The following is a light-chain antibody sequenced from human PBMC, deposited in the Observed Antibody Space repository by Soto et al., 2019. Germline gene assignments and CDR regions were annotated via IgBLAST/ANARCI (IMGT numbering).Light chain of an antibody. J-gene: IGLJ1*01. V-gene: IGLV2-14*01. CDR3: SSYTSSSTYV. Sequence: QSALTQPASVSGSPGQSITISCTGSSXDVGGYNYVSWYQEHPGKAPKVMIYEVSNRPSGVSNRFSGSKSGNTASLTISGLQAEDEADYYCSSYTSSSTYVFGTGTKFTVL. CDR2: EVS. CDR1: SXDVGGYNY.